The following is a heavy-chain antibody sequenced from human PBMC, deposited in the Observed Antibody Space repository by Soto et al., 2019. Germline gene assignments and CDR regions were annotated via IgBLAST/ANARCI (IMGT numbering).Heavy chain of an antibody. J-gene: IGHJ6*02. CDR1: GGSISSYY. D-gene: IGHD2-21*02. CDR3: ARDLWGYCGTDCYPLDV. V-gene: IGHV4-59*01. Sequence: SETLSLTCTVSGGSISSYYWSWIRQPPGKGLEWIGYIYYSGSTNYNPSLKSRVTISVDTSKNQFSPKLNSVTAADTAVYYCARDLWGYCGTDCYPLDVWGQGTTVTVSS. CDR2: IYYSGST.